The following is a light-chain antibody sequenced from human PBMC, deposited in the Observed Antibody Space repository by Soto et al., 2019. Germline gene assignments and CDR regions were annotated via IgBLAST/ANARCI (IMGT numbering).Light chain of an antibody. Sequence: QSALTQPASVSGSPGQSITISCTGTSSDIGSNNYVSWFQQRPGKVPTLIIYEVSNRPSGVSTHFSGSKSGNTASLTISGLLPEDEAEYYCSSYTTTTRPFGGGTQLTVL. V-gene: IGLV2-14*01. CDR3: SSYTTTTRP. CDR1: SSDIGSNNY. J-gene: IGLJ3*02. CDR2: EVS.